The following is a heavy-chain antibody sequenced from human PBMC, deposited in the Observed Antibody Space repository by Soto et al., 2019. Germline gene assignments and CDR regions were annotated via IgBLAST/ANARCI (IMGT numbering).Heavy chain of an antibody. CDR2: IYYTGST. CDR1: GGSISSYY. J-gene: IGHJ5*02. D-gene: IGHD5-12*01. Sequence: SETLSLTCSVSGGSISSYYWSWIRQPPGKGLEWIGYIYYTGSTNYNPSLKSRVTISVDTSKNQFSLNLSSLTAADTAVYYCARDGEVASNLPWVDLRGQGTLVTVSS. V-gene: IGHV4-59*01. CDR3: ARDGEVASNLPWVDL.